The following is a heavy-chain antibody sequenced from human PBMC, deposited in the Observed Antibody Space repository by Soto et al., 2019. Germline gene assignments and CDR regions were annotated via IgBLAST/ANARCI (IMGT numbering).Heavy chain of an antibody. CDR2: IYYSGST. D-gene: IGHD2-2*02. V-gene: IGHV4-59*01. Sequence: PSGSLSLACAISKGCICSYYWTWIRQPPGKGLEWIGHIYYSGSTNYNPSLKSRLTLSLGTSKNQFSLKLTSVTAADTAVYYCSRVGRLTTAAALLDAWGQGTLLTVSS. J-gene: IGHJ5*02. CDR1: KGCICSYY. CDR3: SRVGRLTTAAALLDA.